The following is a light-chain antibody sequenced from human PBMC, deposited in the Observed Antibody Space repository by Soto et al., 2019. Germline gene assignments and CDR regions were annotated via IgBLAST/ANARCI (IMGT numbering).Light chain of an antibody. Sequence: EIVLTQSPATLSLSTGDRATLSCRASQSVGSKLAWYQQKPGQAPRLLIYGASTRATGIPARFSGSGSGTEFTLTISSLQSEDFAVYYCQQYNNRPPLTFGGVTKVDI. CDR1: QSVGSK. CDR3: QQYNNRPPLT. V-gene: IGKV3-15*01. J-gene: IGKJ4*01. CDR2: GAS.